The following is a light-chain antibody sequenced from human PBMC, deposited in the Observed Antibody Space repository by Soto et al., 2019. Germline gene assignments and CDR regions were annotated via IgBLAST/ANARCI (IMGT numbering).Light chain of an antibody. CDR1: QAIDSW. CDR3: QQTLSFPPT. V-gene: IGKV1-12*01. CDR2: TGS. J-gene: IGKJ1*01. Sequence: DIQMTQSPSSVSASVGDRVTITCRASQAIDSWLAWYQQKPGEAPKLLIFTGSLLHSGVPPRFSGSGSGTDFTLTISILQPEDFATYYCQQTLSFPPTFGQGTKV.